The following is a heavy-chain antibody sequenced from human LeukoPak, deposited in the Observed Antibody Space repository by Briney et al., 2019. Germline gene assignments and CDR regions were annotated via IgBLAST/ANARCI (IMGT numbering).Heavy chain of an antibody. CDR2: IRSKANSCAT. CDR3: TRWIKTVTTSRDY. J-gene: IGHJ4*02. D-gene: IGHD4-11*01. CDR1: GFTFSGSA. V-gene: IGHV3-73*01. Sequence: GGSLRLSCAASGFTFSGSAMHWVRQASGKGLEWVGRIRSKANSCATAYAASVKGRFTISRDDSKNTAYLQMNSLKTEDTAVYYCTRWIKTVTTSRDYWGQGTLVTVSS.